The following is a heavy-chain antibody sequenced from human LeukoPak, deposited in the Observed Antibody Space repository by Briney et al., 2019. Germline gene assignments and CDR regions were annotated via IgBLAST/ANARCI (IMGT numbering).Heavy chain of an antibody. CDR2: IYNSGST. Sequence: PSETLSLTCTVSGGSISSYYWNWIRQPPGKGLEWIGYIYNSGSTNNNPSLKSRVTISVYTSKNQFSLKLTSVTAADTAVYYCARGRRQLVRSWGYWGQGTLVTVSS. D-gene: IGHD6-13*01. V-gene: IGHV4-59*12. CDR1: GGSISSYY. J-gene: IGHJ4*02. CDR3: ARGRRQLVRSWGY.